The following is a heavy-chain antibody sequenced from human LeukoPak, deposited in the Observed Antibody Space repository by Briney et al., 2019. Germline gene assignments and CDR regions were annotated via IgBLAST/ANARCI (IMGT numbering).Heavy chain of an antibody. D-gene: IGHD5-24*01. CDR3: ARSDGYTPFDY. Sequence: PSQTLSLTCAVSGGSISSGGYSWSWIRQPPGKGLEWIGYIYYSGSTNYNPSLKSRVTISVDTSKNQFSLKLSSVTAADTAVYYCARSDGYTPFDYWGQGTLVTVSS. CDR1: GGSISSGGYS. CDR2: IYYSGST. J-gene: IGHJ4*02. V-gene: IGHV4-30-4*07.